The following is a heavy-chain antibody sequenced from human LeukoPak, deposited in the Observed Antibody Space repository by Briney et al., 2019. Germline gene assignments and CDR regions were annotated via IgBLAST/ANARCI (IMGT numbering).Heavy chain of an antibody. CDR1: GFTFSSYA. CDR3: AKMRGYSYGPVAD. CDR2: ISGSGGST. J-gene: IGHJ4*02. V-gene: IGHV3-23*01. Sequence: QAGGSLRLSCAASGFTFSSYAMSWVRQAPGKGLEWVSAISGSGGSTYYADSVKGGFTISRDNSKNTLYLQMNSLRAEDTAVYYCAKMRGYSYGPVADWGQGTLVTVSS. D-gene: IGHD5-18*01.